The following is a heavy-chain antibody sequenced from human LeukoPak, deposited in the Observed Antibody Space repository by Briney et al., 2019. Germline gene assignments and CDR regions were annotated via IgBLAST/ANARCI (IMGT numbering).Heavy chain of an antibody. V-gene: IGHV3-7*01. J-gene: IGHJ6*03. Sequence: GGSLRLSWAAAGFTFSTYTMSRVRQAPGKGLEWVANIKQDGSEKYYVDSVKGRFTISRDNAKNSLYLHMNSLRAEDTAVYYCARGTEYSSSSWYYYYYMDVWGKGTTVTVSS. CDR1: GFTFSTYT. D-gene: IGHD6-6*01. CDR2: IKQDGSEK. CDR3: ARGTEYSSSSWYYYYYMDV.